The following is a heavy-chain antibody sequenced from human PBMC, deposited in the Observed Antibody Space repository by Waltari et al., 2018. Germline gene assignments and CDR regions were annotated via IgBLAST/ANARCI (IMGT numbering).Heavy chain of an antibody. J-gene: IGHJ5*02. V-gene: IGHV1-2*02. CDR1: GYTFTGYY. D-gene: IGHD1-7*01. CDR3: ARDPYNWNYRNWFDP. Sequence: QVQLVQSGAEVKKPGASVKVSCKASGYTFTGYYMHWVRPAPGQGLEWMGWINPNSGGTNYAQKFQGRVTMTRDTSISTAYMELSRLRSDDTAVYYCARDPYNWNYRNWFDPWGQGTLVTVSS. CDR2: INPNSGGT.